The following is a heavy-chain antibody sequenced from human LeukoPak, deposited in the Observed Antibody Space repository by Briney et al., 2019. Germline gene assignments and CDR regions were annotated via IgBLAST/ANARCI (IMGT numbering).Heavy chain of an antibody. J-gene: IGHJ5*02. Sequence: AASVKVSCKASGYTFTSYGISWVRQAPGQGLEWMGWISAYNGNTNYAQKLQGRVTMTTDTSTSTAYMELRSLRSDDTAVYYCARRFRMAAVGALDPWGQGTLVTVSS. CDR1: GYTFTSYG. CDR3: ARRFRMAAVGALDP. D-gene: IGHD6-13*01. V-gene: IGHV1-18*01. CDR2: ISAYNGNT.